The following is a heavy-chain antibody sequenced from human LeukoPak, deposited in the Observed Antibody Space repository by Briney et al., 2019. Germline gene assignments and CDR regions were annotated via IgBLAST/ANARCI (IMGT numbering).Heavy chain of an antibody. CDR2: VSGSGAGT. Sequence: SGGSLRLSCAASGLTFNTYAMSWVRQAPGKGLQWVSTVSGSGAGTFYGDSVKGRFTISRDNSNNTLFLQMNSLSADDTAVYFCAKGPRAGLRYWYFDPWGRGSLVTVSS. CDR1: GLTFNTYA. V-gene: IGHV3-23*01. CDR3: AKGPRAGLRYWYFDP. J-gene: IGHJ2*01. D-gene: IGHD2-21*02.